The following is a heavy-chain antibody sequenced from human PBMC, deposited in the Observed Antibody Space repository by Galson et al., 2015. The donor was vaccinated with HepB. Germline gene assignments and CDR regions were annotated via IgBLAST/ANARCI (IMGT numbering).Heavy chain of an antibody. Sequence: SVKVSCKASGFTFTSSAMQWVRQARGQRLEWIGWIVVGSGNTNYAQKFQERVTITRDMSTSTAYMELSSLRSEDTAVYYCAAADLYGSGWYGFGYYYYGMDVWGQGTTVTVSS. CDR3: AAADLYGSGWYGFGYYYYGMDV. CDR2: IVVGSGNT. D-gene: IGHD6-19*01. J-gene: IGHJ6*02. CDR1: GFTFTSSA. V-gene: IGHV1-58*02.